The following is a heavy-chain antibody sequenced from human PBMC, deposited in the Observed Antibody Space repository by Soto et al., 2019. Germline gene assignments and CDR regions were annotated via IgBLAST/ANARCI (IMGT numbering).Heavy chain of an antibody. V-gene: IGHV3-74*01. J-gene: IGHJ5*02. CDR2: INSDRSST. CDR1: GFTFSSYW. CDR3: ARASGTSGWYWVFFP. Sequence: EVQLVESGGGLAQPGGSLRLSCAASGFTFSSYWMHWVRQAPGKGLVWVSRINSDRSSTSYADSVKGRFTISRDNAKNTLYLQMNSLRAEDTAVYYGARASGTSGWYWVFFPWGQGTLVTVSS. D-gene: IGHD6-19*01.